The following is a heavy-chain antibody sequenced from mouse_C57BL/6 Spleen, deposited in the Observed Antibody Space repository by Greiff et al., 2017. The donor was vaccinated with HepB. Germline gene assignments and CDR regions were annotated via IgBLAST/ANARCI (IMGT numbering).Heavy chain of an antibody. J-gene: IGHJ2*01. D-gene: IGHD1-2*01. V-gene: IGHV2-6*03. Sequence: QVQLKESGPGLVAPSQSLSITCTVSGFSITSYGVHWVRQPPGKGLEWLVVIWSDGSTTYNSALKSRLSISKDNSKSQVFLKMNSLQTDDTAMYYCARSLRQGYYFDYWGQGTTLTVSS. CDR1: GFSITSYG. CDR2: IWSDGST. CDR3: ARSLRQGYYFDY.